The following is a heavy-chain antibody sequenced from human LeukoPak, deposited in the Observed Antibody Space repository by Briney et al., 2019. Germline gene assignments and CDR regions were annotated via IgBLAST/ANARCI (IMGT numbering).Heavy chain of an antibody. Sequence: PGGSLRLSCAASGFTFSNFWMSWVRQAPGKGLEWVANINQDGSEKNYVDSVKGRFTISRDSAKNSLYLQMDSLRAEDTAVYYCARDREHYDSSGYPDYWGQGTLVTVSS. V-gene: IGHV3-7*01. CDR2: INQDGSEK. CDR1: GFTFSNFW. CDR3: ARDREHYDSSGYPDY. D-gene: IGHD3-22*01. J-gene: IGHJ4*02.